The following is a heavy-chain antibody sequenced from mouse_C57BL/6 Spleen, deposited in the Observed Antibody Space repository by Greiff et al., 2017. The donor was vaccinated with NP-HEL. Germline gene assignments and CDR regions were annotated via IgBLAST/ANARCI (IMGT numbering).Heavy chain of an antibody. CDR3: ARSGTTVPLDY. Sequence: VKLQQPGTELVKPGASVKLSCKASGYTFTSYWMHWVKQRPGQGLEWIGNINPSNGGTNYNEKFKAKATLTADKSSSTAYMQLSSLTYEDSAVYYCARSGTTVPLDYWGQGTTLTVSS. CDR2: INPSNGGT. CDR1: GYTFTSYW. D-gene: IGHD1-1*01. J-gene: IGHJ2*01. V-gene: IGHV1-53*01.